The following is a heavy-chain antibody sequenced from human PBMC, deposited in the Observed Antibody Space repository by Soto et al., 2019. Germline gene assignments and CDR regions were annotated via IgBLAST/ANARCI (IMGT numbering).Heavy chain of an antibody. V-gene: IGHV4-59*01. CDR3: ARGPAYLVGATKNYYYYYGMDV. CDR1: GAITSDFY. CDR2: IYYTGHT. D-gene: IGHD1-26*01. Sequence: ASETLSLTCTVSGAITSDFYWSWVRQSPQKGLEWIGYIYYTGHTNYNPSLKSRVTISMDASMTQISLKLTAMTAADSAVYYCARGPAYLVGATKNYYYYYGMDVWGQGTTVTVSS. J-gene: IGHJ6*02.